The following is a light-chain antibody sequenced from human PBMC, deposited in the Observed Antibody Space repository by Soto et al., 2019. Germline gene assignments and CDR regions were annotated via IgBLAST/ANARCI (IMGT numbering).Light chain of an antibody. J-gene: IGKJ2*01. CDR3: QQSYTTLYT. V-gene: IGKV1-39*01. Sequence: DIQMTQSPSSLSAFVGDRVTITCRTSQSISTYLNWYQHKPGKAPQLLIYAASSLQRGVPSRFSGSGSGTDFTLTISSLQPDDFATYYCQQSYTTLYTFGQGTKLEIK. CDR2: AAS. CDR1: QSISTY.